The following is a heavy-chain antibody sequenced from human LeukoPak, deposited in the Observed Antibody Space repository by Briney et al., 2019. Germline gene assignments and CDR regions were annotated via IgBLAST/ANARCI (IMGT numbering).Heavy chain of an antibody. CDR3: ARGKYGGYFIDY. V-gene: IGHV3-74*03. D-gene: IGHD5-12*01. J-gene: IGHJ4*02. Sequence: GGSLRLSCAASGFTFSGFWMHWVRQAPGKGLVWVSGISGSGDNTKYADSVKGRFTISRDNPKNMLYLQMNSLRAEDTAVYYCARGKYGGYFIDYWGQGTLVTVSS. CDR2: ISGSGDNT. CDR1: GFTFSGFW.